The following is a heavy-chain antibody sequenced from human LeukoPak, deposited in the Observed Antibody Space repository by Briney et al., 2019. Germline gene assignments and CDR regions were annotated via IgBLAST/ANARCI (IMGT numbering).Heavy chain of an antibody. D-gene: IGHD6-13*01. CDR2: IYWDDDK. CDR3: AHSIAAAGYNWFDP. Sequence: SGPTLVKPTQTLTLTCTFSGFSLSTSGMCVSWIHQPPGKALEWLALIYWDDDKRYSPSLKSRLTITKDTSKNQVVLTMTNMDPVDTATYYCAHSIAAAGYNWFDPWGQGTLVTVSS. J-gene: IGHJ5*02. CDR1: GFSLSTSGMC. V-gene: IGHV2-5*08.